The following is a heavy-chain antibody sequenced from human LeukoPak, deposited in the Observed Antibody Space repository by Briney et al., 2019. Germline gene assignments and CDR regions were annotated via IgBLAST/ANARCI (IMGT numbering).Heavy chain of an antibody. CDR3: ARTGHYRFDY. Sequence: ASVKVSCKASGYSFTDYDFSWVRQAPGQGLEWLGWVSIYNDNTHYAREFQDRVTMTTDISTSTAYMELKSLTSDDTAVYFCARTGHYRFDYWGQGTLVTVSS. J-gene: IGHJ4*02. CDR1: GYSFTDYD. CDR2: VSIYNDNT. V-gene: IGHV1-18*01. D-gene: IGHD3-9*01.